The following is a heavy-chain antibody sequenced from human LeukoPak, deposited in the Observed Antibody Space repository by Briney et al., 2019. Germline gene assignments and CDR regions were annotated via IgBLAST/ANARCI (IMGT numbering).Heavy chain of an antibody. D-gene: IGHD6-19*01. J-gene: IGHJ4*02. CDR3: VKGSGTGWYGH. CDR1: GFTFNTYS. V-gene: IGHV3-64D*06. CDR2: ISSNGAAT. Sequence: PGGSLRLSCSASGFTFNTYSMHWVGRAPGKGLEYVSAISSNGAATYYSDSVKGRLTISRDNSKNMLFLQMSSLRAEDTAVYFCVKGSGTGWYGHWGQGTLVTVSS.